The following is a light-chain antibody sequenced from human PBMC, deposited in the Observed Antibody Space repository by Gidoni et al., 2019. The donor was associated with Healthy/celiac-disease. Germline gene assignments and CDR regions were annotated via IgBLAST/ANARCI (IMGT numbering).Light chain of an antibody. Sequence: EIVMPHPPATLSVSPGERATLPCRASQSVSSNLAWYQQKPGQAPRLLIYGASTWATGIPARFSGSGSGTEFTLTISSLQSEDFAVYYCQQYYNWPLTFGGGTKVEIK. V-gene: IGKV3-15*01. CDR2: GAS. CDR1: QSVSSN. CDR3: QQYYNWPLT. J-gene: IGKJ4*01.